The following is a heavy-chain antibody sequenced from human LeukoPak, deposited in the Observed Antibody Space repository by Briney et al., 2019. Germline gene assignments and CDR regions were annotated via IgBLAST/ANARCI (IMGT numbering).Heavy chain of an antibody. D-gene: IGHD3-10*01. CDR3: ARVASASYYYYHYYLDV. V-gene: IGHV5-51*01. CDR1: GYRFTAYW. J-gene: IGHJ6*03. Sequence: GESLKISCKGSGYRFTAYWIAWVRPMPGKGLEWMGITYPGYSDTRYSPSFQGQVTITADKSVSTAYLQWSSLKASDTAMYFCARVASASYYYYHYYLDVWGKGTAVTVSS. CDR2: TYPGYSDT.